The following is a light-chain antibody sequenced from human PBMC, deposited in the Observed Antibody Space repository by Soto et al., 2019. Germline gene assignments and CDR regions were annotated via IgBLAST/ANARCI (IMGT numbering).Light chain of an antibody. J-gene: IGKJ4*01. Sequence: DIQMTQSPSTLSASVGDRVTITCRASRSISNWLAWYQQRPGIAPKLLIFDASILQSGVPSRFSGSGSGTEFTLRISRLQTDDLATYYCQQYGSFSPITFGGGTKVEI. CDR1: RSISNW. CDR2: DAS. CDR3: QQYGSFSPIT. V-gene: IGKV1-5*01.